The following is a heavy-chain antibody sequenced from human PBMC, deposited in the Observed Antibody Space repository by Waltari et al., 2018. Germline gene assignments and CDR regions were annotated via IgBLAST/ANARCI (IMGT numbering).Heavy chain of an antibody. CDR1: GLDFDTFW. J-gene: IGHJ4*02. CDR2: MREDGGDS. CDR3: VTRVAAAG. D-gene: IGHD6-25*01. V-gene: IGHV3-7*01. Sequence: EVQLVQSGGGLVHPGGSLRLPCVTSGLDFDTFWVGWVRQAPGKGLGWVANMREDGGDSYYLDSVKGRFTISRDNANNSLYLEMDSLTVEDTGVYYCVTRVAAAGWGQGTLVTVSS.